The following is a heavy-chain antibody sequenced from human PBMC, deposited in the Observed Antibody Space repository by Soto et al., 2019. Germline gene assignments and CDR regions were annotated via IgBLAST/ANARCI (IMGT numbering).Heavy chain of an antibody. CDR3: GRYATDHTAYYYAAMDV. J-gene: IGHJ6*02. CDR2: IYSSARS. Sequence: SETLSLTCNVSGDSITTSGYYWDWIRQPPGKGLEWIGSIYSSARSYYNPSLRSRVTISIDTSKNQLYLKVNSVTAADTAVHYCGRYATDHTAYYYAAMDVWGQGTTVTVSS. D-gene: IGHD2-21*02. CDR1: GDSITTSGYY. V-gene: IGHV4-39*01.